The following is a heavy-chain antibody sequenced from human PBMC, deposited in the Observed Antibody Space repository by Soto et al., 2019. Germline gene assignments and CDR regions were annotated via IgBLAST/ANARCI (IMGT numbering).Heavy chain of an antibody. CDR1: GFTFSSFG. CDR2: ISYDGSKK. D-gene: IGHD6-19*01. CDR3: VKDRGWSSADLDY. Sequence: QVQLVESGGGVVQPGRSLRLSCAASGFTFSSFGMHWVRQVPGKGLEWVAFISYDGSKKYYADSVKGRFTISRDKSKNTLYLQMNSLRVEDTAVYYCVKDRGWSSADLDYWGQGTLVTVSS. V-gene: IGHV3-30*18. J-gene: IGHJ4*02.